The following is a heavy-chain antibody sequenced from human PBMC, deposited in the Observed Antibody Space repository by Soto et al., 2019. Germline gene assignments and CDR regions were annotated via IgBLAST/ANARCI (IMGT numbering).Heavy chain of an antibody. CDR1: GYTFTSYD. Sequence: ASVKVSCKASGYTFTSYDMNWVRQATVRVLEWMVCMNPNSGNTGYAQKFQGRVTMTRNTYIRTAYMELSSLRSEDTAVYHCARVRRGSSWLLYYYYYGMELWGKGSKVTVSS. J-gene: IGHJ6*04. CDR2: MNPNSGNT. D-gene: IGHD6-13*01. CDR3: ARVRRGSSWLLYYYYYGMEL. V-gene: IGHV1-8*01.